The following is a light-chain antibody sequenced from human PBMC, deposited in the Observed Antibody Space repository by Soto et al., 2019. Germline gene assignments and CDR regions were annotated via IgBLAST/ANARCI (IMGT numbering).Light chain of an antibody. CDR1: QSVSSSY. Sequence: EIVLTQSPGTLSLSPGERATLSCRASQSVSSSYLAWYQQKPGQAPRLLIYGASSRAAGMPDRCSGSGSCTDFTLTISRLEPEDFAVYYCQQYCSSLFTFGPGTKVDIK. J-gene: IGKJ3*01. V-gene: IGKV3-20*01. CDR2: GAS. CDR3: QQYCSSLFT.